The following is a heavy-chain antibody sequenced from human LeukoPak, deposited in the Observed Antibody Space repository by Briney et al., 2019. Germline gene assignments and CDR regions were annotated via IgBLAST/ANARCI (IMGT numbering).Heavy chain of an antibody. J-gene: IGHJ4*02. Sequence: SVKVSFKASGGTFSIYAISWVRQGPGQGLEWMGGIIPIFGTANYAQKFQGRVTITTDESTSTAYMELSSLRSEDTAVYYCANDQGGNFDYWGQGTLVTVSS. CDR1: GGTFSIYA. D-gene: IGHD2-15*01. CDR3: ANDQGGNFDY. CDR2: IIPIFGTA. V-gene: IGHV1-69*05.